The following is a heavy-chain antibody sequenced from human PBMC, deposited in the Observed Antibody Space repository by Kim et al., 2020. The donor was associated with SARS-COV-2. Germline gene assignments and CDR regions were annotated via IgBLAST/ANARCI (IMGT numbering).Heavy chain of an antibody. V-gene: IGHV3-30*02. J-gene: IGHJ4*02. D-gene: IGHD5-18*01. Sequence: ADSVKGRITISRDNSKNTLYLQMNRLRAEDTAVYYCAKPWGYNYITPFDYWGQGTLVTVSS. CDR3: AKPWGYNYITPFDY.